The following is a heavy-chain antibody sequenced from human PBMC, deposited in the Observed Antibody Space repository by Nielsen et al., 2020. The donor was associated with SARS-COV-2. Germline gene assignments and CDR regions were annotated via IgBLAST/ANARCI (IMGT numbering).Heavy chain of an antibody. CDR2: INWNGGST. Sequence: GGSLRLSCAASGFTFDDYGMSWVRQAPGKGLEWVSGINWNGGSTGYADSVKGRFTISRDNAKNSLYLQMNSLRAEDTAVYYCAREIVLRYFDWLLFRGGMDVWGQGTTVTVSS. V-gene: IGHV3-20*04. CDR1: GFTFDDYG. D-gene: IGHD3-9*01. CDR3: AREIVLRYFDWLLFRGGMDV. J-gene: IGHJ6*02.